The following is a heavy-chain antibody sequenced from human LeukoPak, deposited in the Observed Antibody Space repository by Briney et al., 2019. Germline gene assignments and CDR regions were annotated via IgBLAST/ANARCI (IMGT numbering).Heavy chain of an antibody. CDR1: GGTFSSYA. CDR2: IIPIFGTA. J-gene: IGHJ5*02. V-gene: IGHV1-69*01. D-gene: IGHD3-10*01. CDR3: ARDHSPITMVRGVIRQWWFDP. Sequence: SVKVSCKASGGTFSSYAISWVRQAPGQGLEWMGGIIPIFGTANYAQKFQGRVTITADESTSTAYMELSSLRSEDTAVYYCARDHSPITMVRGVIRQWWFDPWGQGTLVTVSS.